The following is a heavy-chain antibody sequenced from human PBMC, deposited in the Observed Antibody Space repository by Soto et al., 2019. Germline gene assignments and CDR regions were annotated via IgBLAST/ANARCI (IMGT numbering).Heavy chain of an antibody. V-gene: IGHV1-3*01. Sequence: ASVKVSCKASGYTFTSYAMHWVRQAPGQRLEWMGWINAGNGNTKYSQKFQGRVTITRDTSASTAYMELSSLRSEDTAVYYCARPPMYSSGWYWSDPWGQGTLVTVSS. CDR2: INAGNGNT. D-gene: IGHD6-19*01. J-gene: IGHJ5*02. CDR1: GYTFTSYA. CDR3: ARPPMYSSGWYWSDP.